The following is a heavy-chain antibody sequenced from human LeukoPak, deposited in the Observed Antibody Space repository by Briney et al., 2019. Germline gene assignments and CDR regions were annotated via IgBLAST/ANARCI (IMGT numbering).Heavy chain of an antibody. J-gene: IGHJ2*01. V-gene: IGHV3-53*01. CDR3: ARVGDHFHWYLDL. CDR1: GFTVSTKY. CDR2: LYSGSDT. D-gene: IGHD3-10*01. Sequence: GGSLRLSCAASGFTVSTKYMNWVRQAPGKGREWVSILYSGSDTYYANSVKGRFTISSDSSKNILFLQMNDLRAEDTAVYYCARVGDHFHWYLDLWGRGTLVTVSS.